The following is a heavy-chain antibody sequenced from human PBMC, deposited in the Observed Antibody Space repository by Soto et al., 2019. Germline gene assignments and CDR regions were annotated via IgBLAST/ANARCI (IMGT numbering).Heavy chain of an antibody. CDR1: AFALTDYS. D-gene: IGHD2-21*01. CDR2: VTGSGGLS. J-gene: IGHJ4*02. Sequence: GGSLRLPCEGSAFALTDYSITWVRQAPGKGLEYVSGVTGSGGLSFYSDSVRGRSTASRDNSKKTVYLQTNSLTVDDTAVSYCAKWSGFCCLWGQGTLVTVSS. CDR3: AKWSGFCCL. V-gene: IGHV3-23*01.